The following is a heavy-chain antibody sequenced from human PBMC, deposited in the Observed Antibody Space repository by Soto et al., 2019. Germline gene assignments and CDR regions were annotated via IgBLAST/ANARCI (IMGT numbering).Heavy chain of an antibody. D-gene: IGHD3-10*01. CDR2: ISGNGVST. Sequence: EVQLLESGGGLVQPGGSLRLSCAGSGFTFGNYAMSWVRQAPGKGREWVSAISGNGVSTYYADSVRGRFTISRDNSKNTLYLQMNRLRADDTAVYYCAKDAITMVRGTNNWFDPWGQGTLVTVSS. V-gene: IGHV3-23*01. J-gene: IGHJ5*02. CDR1: GFTFGNYA. CDR3: AKDAITMVRGTNNWFDP.